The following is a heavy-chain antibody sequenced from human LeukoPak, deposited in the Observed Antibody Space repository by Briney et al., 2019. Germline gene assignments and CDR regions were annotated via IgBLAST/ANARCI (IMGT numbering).Heavy chain of an antibody. Sequence: GGSLRLSCAASGFTFGSYGMSWVRQAPGKGLEWVSYITPNADRTSYADSVEGRFTISRDNPRNTLYMQMNSLRDEDTALYYCAIMHGYYDGSGYWVQWGQGTLVTVSS. CDR1: GFTFGSYG. CDR2: ITPNADRT. CDR3: AIMHGYYDGSGYWVQ. J-gene: IGHJ1*01. D-gene: IGHD3-22*01. V-gene: IGHV3-23*01.